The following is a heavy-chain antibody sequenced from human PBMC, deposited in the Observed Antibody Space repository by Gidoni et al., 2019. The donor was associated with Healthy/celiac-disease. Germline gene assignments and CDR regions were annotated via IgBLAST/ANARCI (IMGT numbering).Heavy chain of an antibody. J-gene: IGHJ6*02. Sequence: QVQLQESGPGLVKPSETLSLTCTVSGGSIRSYYWSWIRQPAGKGLEWIGRIYTSGSTNYNPSLKSRVTMSVDTSKNQFSLKLSSVTAADTAVYYCATSTGTTFYYYGMDVWGQGTTVTVSS. D-gene: IGHD1-7*01. CDR2: IYTSGST. V-gene: IGHV4-4*07. CDR1: GGSIRSYY. CDR3: ATSTGTTFYYYGMDV.